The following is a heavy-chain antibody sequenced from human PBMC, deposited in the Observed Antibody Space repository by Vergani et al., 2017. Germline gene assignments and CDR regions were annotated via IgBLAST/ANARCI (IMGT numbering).Heavy chain of an antibody. CDR2: ISGSGGST. CDR1: GFTFSSYV. CDR3: AKGSMVRGALDY. V-gene: IGHV3-23*01. D-gene: IGHD3-10*01. Sequence: EVQLLASGGGLVQPGGFLRLSCAASGFTFSSYVMSWVRPAPGKGLEWVSAISGSGGSTYYADSVKGRFTISRDNSKNTLYLQMNSLRAEDTAVYYCAKGSMVRGALDYWGQGTLVTVSS. J-gene: IGHJ4*02.